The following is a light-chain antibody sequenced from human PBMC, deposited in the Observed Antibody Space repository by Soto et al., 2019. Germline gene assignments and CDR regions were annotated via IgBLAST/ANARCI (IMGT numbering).Light chain of an antibody. CDR2: GAS. J-gene: IGKJ3*01. CDR3: QQYGSSPFT. Sequence: EIVLTQSPGTLSLSPGERATLSCRASQSVSSSYLAWYQQKPGQAPRLLIYGASSRATGIPDRFSGSGSGTDFTLTISRLEPEDFAVYYWQQYGSSPFTFGPGTKVDIK. V-gene: IGKV3-20*01. CDR1: QSVSSSY.